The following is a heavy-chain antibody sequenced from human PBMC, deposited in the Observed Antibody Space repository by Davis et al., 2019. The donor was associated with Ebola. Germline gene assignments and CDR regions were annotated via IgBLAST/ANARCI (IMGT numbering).Heavy chain of an antibody. V-gene: IGHV3-7*03. CDR1: GFTISTYW. J-gene: IGHJ6*02. CDR3: ARPMLGAISGHAGVDV. D-gene: IGHD3-10*01. Sequence: GGSLRLSCAASGFTISTYWMTWVRQAPGKGLEWVANIKEDGSQMYYVDSVRGRFIISRDNANNSLYLQMNSLRVEDTAVYYCARPMLGAISGHAGVDVWGQGTTVTVSS. CDR2: IKEDGSQM.